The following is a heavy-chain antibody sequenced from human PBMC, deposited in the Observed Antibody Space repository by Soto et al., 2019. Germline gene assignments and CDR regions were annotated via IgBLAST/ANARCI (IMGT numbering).Heavy chain of an antibody. J-gene: IGHJ4*02. CDR1: GFTFDDYA. CDR3: AKDIGQTPYSSSSVLVY. Sequence: GGSLRLSCAASGFTFDDYAMHWVRQAPGKGLEWVSGISWNSGSIGYADSVKGRFTISRDNAKKSLYLQMNSLRAEDTALYYCAKDIGQTPYSSSSVLVYWGQGTLVTVSS. D-gene: IGHD6-6*01. CDR2: ISWNSGSI. V-gene: IGHV3-9*01.